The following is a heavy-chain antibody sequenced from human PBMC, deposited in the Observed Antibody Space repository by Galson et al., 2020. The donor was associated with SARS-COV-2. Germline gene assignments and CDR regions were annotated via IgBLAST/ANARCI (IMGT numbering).Heavy chain of an antibody. Sequence: GGSLRLPCAASGFTLSSFWMHWLHQAPGKGPVWVSRINLDGSGPRYAASVEGRFTISRDNAKNTLYLQMNSLRAEDTAMYYCVRDRPTGWFTDYWGQGTLVTVSS. CDR2: INLDGSGP. V-gene: IGHV3-74*01. CDR3: VRDRPTGWFTDY. CDR1: GFTLSSFW. D-gene: IGHD6-19*01. J-gene: IGHJ4*02.